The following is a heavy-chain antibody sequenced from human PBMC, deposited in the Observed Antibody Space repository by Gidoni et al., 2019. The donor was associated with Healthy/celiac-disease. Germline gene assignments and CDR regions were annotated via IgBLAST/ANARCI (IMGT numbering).Heavy chain of an antibody. CDR1: GFTFSSYA. V-gene: IGHV3-23*01. D-gene: IGHD6-19*01. CDR2: ISGSGGST. Sequence: EVQLLESGGGLVQPGGSLRLSCAASGFTFSSYARRWVRQAPGQGREWVSAISGSGGSTYYADSVKGRFTISRDNSKNTLYLQMNSLRAEDTAVYYCAKEGDQIAVAGHFDYWGQGTLVTVSS. CDR3: AKEGDQIAVAGHFDY. J-gene: IGHJ4*02.